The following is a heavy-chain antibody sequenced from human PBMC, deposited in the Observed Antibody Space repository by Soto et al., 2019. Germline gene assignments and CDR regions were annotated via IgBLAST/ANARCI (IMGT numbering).Heavy chain of an antibody. Sequence: GGSLRLSCAASGFTFSSYAMSWVRQAPGKGLEWVSAISGSGGSTYYAGSVKGRFTISRDNSKNTLYLQMNSLRAEDAAVYYCAKDGDYYDSSGYWIYWGQGTLVTVSS. CDR3: AKDGDYYDSSGYWIY. V-gene: IGHV3-23*01. J-gene: IGHJ4*02. D-gene: IGHD3-22*01. CDR1: GFTFSSYA. CDR2: ISGSGGST.